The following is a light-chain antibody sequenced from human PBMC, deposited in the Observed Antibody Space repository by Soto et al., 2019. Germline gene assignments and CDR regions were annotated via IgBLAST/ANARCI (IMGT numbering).Light chain of an antibody. J-gene: IGKJ5*01. CDR2: AAS. Sequence: ATRITQSPSSLSASTGDRVTITCRASQGISSYLAWYQQTPGKAPKLLIYAASTSQSAVPSRLSGGGSGTDFTITISCLQPDDFATYYCQQYNGLITFGQGTRLEIK. V-gene: IGKV1-8*01. CDR3: QQYNGLIT. CDR1: QGISSY.